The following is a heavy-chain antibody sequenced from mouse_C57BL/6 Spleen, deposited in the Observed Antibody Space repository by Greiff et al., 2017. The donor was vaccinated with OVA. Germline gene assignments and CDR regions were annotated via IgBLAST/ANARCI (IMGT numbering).Heavy chain of an antibody. D-gene: IGHD2-5*01. CDR2: IDPSDSYT. V-gene: IGHV1-69*01. J-gene: IGHJ3*01. Sequence: QVQLQQPGAELVMPGASVKLSCKASGYTFTSYWMHWVKQRPGQGLEWIGEIDPSDSYTNYNQKFKGKSTLTVDKSSSTAYMQLSSLTSEDSAVYCCARTDSNYGDSFAYWGQGTLVTVSA. CDR1: GYTFTSYW. CDR3: ARTDSNYGDSFAY.